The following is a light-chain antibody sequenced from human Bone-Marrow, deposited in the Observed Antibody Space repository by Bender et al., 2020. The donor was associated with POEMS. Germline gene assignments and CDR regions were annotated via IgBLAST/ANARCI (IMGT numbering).Light chain of an antibody. CDR2: DGS. V-gene: IGLV2-11*01. CDR3: SSYAGSNTLL. Sequence: QSALTQPRSVSESPGQSVTISCTGTSSDIGGYNFVSWYQQHPGKAPKLMIYDGSKRPSGVSNRFSGSKSGNTASLTISGLQADDEADYYCSSYAGSNTLLFGGGTKLTVL. J-gene: IGLJ3*02. CDR1: SSDIGGYNF.